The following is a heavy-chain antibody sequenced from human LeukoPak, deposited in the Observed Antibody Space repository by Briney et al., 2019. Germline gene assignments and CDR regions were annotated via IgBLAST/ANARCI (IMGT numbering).Heavy chain of an antibody. Sequence: GGSLRLSCAASGFTFTRHSMNWVRQAPGKGLEWVSFIGIWGSTIYYADSVKGRLTISRDNAKNSVYLQMNSLRAEDTAVYYCARDRGNSIVGSDFDSWGQGTLVTVSS. J-gene: IGHJ4*02. CDR2: IGIWGSTI. CDR3: ARDRGNSIVGSDFDS. V-gene: IGHV3-48*01. CDR1: GFTFTRHS. D-gene: IGHD1-26*01.